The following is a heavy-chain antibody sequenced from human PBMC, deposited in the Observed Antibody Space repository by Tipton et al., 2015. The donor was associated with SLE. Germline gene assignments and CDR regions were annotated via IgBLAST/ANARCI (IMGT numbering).Heavy chain of an antibody. D-gene: IGHD3-3*01. J-gene: IGHJ3*01. V-gene: IGHV3-15*01. Sequence: SLRLSCAASGFTFSNAWMAWVRQTPGKGLEWVGRLKTNSDGGTTDYAAPVKGRFTISRDDSKNTLYLQMNSLKTEDTAVYYCTSLLRSLSAFDFWGQGTMVTVSS. CDR1: GFTFSNAW. CDR3: TSLLRSLSAFDF. CDR2: LKTNSDGGTT.